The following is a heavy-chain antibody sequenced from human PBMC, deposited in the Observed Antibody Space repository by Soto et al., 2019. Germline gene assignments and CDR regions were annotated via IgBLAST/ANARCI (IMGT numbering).Heavy chain of an antibody. CDR3: AKDSRGYSSGPDY. V-gene: IGHV3-30*18. CDR1: GFTFSSYG. Sequence: QVPLVESGGGVVQPGRSLRLSCAASGFTFSSYGMHWVRQAPGKGLEWVAVISYDGSNKYYADSVKGRFTISRDNSKNTLYLQMNSLRVEDTAVYYCAKDSRGYSSGPDYWGQGTLVTVSS. D-gene: IGHD6-19*01. CDR2: ISYDGSNK. J-gene: IGHJ4*02.